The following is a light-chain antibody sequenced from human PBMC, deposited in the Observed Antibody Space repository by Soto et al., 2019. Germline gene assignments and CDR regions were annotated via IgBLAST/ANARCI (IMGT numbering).Light chain of an antibody. Sequence: QSALTQPASVSGSPGQSITISCTGTSSDVGSYNYVSWYQQYPGKAPKLMIYDVSNRPSGVSYRFSGSKSGNTASLTISGLQDEDEADYYCSSYTTSSTHVVFGGGIQLTVL. CDR3: SSYTTSSTHVV. J-gene: IGLJ2*01. CDR2: DVS. CDR1: SSDVGSYNY. V-gene: IGLV2-14*01.